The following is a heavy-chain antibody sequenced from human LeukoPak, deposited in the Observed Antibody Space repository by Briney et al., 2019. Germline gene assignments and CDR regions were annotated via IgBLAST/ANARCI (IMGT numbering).Heavy chain of an antibody. V-gene: IGHV3-23*01. CDR1: GFTFSSYA. CDR2: ISGSGGST. J-gene: IGHJ4*02. CDR3: ARDPRGSYFDY. Sequence: GGSLRLSCAATGFTFSSYAMSWVRQAPGKGLEWVSAISGSGGSTYYADSVKGRFTISRDNSKNTLYLQMNSLRAEDTAVYYCARDPRGSYFDYSGQGTLVTVSS. D-gene: IGHD1-26*01.